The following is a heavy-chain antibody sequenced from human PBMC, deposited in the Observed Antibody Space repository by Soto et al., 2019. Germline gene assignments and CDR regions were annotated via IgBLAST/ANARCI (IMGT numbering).Heavy chain of an antibody. D-gene: IGHD2-2*01. CDR2: IGPNGNGP. Sequence: GGSLRLSCSASGFTFSRHTMYWVRQTPGKGLEYVSAIGPNGNGPYYADSVKGRFTFSRDNAKKTLYLQMNSLRAEDTAVYYCARGACNGTSCYVFDCWGQGNLVTV. V-gene: IGHV3-64*04. J-gene: IGHJ5*01. CDR3: ARGACNGTSCYVFDC. CDR1: GFTFSRHT.